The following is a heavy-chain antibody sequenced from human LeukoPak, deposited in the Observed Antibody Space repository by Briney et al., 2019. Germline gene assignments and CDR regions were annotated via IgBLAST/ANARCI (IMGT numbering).Heavy chain of an antibody. Sequence: PSETLSLTCTVSGGSISSSSLYWGWIRQPPGKGLEGIGSIYYSGSTYYNPSLKSRVTISVDTSKNQFSLKLSSVTAADTAVYYCARQGPLNYIDVWGKGTTVTVSS. V-gene: IGHV4-39*01. CDR3: ARQGPLNYIDV. J-gene: IGHJ6*03. CDR2: IYYSGST. CDR1: GGSISSSSLY.